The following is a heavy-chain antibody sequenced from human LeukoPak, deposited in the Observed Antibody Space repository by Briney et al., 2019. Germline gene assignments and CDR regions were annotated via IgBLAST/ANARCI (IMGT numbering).Heavy chain of an antibody. D-gene: IGHD3-10*01. CDR3: ARDTNCGSGSYYND. CDR2: IYTSGST. Sequence: PSETLSLTCTVSGGSISSYYWSWIRQPAGKGLEWIGRIYTSGSTNYNPSLKSRVTMSVDTSKNQFSLKLSSVTAADTAVYYCARDTNCGSGSYYNDWGQGTLVTVSS. CDR1: GGSISSYY. V-gene: IGHV4-4*07. J-gene: IGHJ4*02.